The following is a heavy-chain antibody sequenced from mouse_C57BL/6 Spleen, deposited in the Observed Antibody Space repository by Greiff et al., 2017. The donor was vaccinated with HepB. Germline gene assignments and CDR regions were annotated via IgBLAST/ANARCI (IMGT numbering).Heavy chain of an antibody. CDR2: INPSSGYT. Sequence: VQLVESGAELARPGASVKMSCKASGYTFTSYTMHWVKQRPGQGLEWIGYINPSSGYTKYNQKFKDKATLTADKSSSTAYMQLSSLTSEDSAVYYCARDDGSSYQDYFDYWGQGTTLTVSS. CDR1: GYTFTSYT. V-gene: IGHV1-4*01. CDR3: ARDDGSSYQDYFDY. D-gene: IGHD1-1*01. J-gene: IGHJ2*01.